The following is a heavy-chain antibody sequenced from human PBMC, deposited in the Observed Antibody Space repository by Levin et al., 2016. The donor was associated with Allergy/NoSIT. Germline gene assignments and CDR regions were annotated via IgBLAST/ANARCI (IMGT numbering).Heavy chain of an antibody. CDR2: ISSGGTTI. V-gene: IGHV3-11*04. J-gene: IGHJ3*02. D-gene: IGHD3-10*01. CDR3: ARDGGYGSGPRDGSDI. CDR1: GFTFSDYY. Sequence: GESLKISCAASGFTFSDYYMSWIRQAPGKGLEWLSYISSGGTTIYYADSVKGRFTISRDNAKNSLYLQMNSLRAEDTAVYYCARDGGYGSGPRDGSDIWGQGTMVTVSS.